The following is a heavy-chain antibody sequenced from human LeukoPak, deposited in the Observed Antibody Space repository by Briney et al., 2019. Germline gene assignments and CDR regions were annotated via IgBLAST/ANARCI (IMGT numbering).Heavy chain of an antibody. CDR2: IYPGDSDT. CDR3: ARSPAMVRGVLSSLDY. CDR1: GYSFTSYW. D-gene: IGHD3-10*01. J-gene: IGHJ4*02. Sequence: GESLKISCKGSGYSFTSYWIGWVRQMPGKGLEWMVIIYPGDSDTRYSPSFQDQVTISADKSTGTAYLQWSSLKASDTAMYYCARSPAMVRGVLSSLDYWGQGTLVTVSS. V-gene: IGHV5-51*01.